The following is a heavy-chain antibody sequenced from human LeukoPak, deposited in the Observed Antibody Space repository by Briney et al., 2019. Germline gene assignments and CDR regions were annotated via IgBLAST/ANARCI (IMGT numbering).Heavy chain of an antibody. Sequence: GGSLRLSCAASGFTFSSYWMSWVRQAPGKGLEWVANIKQDGSEKYYADSVKGRFTISRDNSKNTLYLQMNSLRAEDTAVYYCATSSEYSSSSYRASGDYWGQGTLVTVSS. D-gene: IGHD6-6*01. CDR3: ATSSEYSSSSYRASGDY. J-gene: IGHJ4*02. V-gene: IGHV3-7*01. CDR1: GFTFSSYW. CDR2: IKQDGSEK.